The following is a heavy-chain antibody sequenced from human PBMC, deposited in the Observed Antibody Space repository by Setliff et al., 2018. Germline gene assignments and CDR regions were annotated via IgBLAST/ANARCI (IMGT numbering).Heavy chain of an antibody. CDR1: GYTFTGYY. Sequence: VASVKVSCKASGYTFTGYYMYWVRQAPGQGLEWMGRINPSSGATIYAQKFQGRVTMTSDTSISTAYMELGRLRSDDTAVYFCARGGGGDSDAFDIWGQGTMVTVSS. CDR2: INPSSGAT. J-gene: IGHJ3*02. CDR3: ARGGGGDSDAFDI. D-gene: IGHD3-16*01. V-gene: IGHV1-2*06.